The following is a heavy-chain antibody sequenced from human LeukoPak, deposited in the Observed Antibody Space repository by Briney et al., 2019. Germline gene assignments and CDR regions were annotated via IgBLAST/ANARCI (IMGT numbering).Heavy chain of an antibody. CDR3: ARRSYGSGSSPFDY. D-gene: IGHD3-10*01. CDR1: GGTFSSYA. CDR2: IIPILGIA. Sequence: SVKVSCKASGGTFSSYAISWVRQAPGQGLEWMGRIIPILGIANYAQKFQGRVTITADKSTSTAYMELSSLRSEDTAVYYCARRSYGSGSSPFDYWGQGTLVTVSS. V-gene: IGHV1-69*04. J-gene: IGHJ4*02.